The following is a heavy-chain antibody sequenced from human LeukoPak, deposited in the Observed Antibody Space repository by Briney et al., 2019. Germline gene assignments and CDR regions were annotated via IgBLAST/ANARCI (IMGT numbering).Heavy chain of an antibody. CDR2: IIPIFSTA. CDR3: AGGADVGQYTFDY. CDR1: GGTFSSYA. D-gene: IGHD1-26*01. V-gene: IGHV1-69*13. Sequence: SVKVSCKASGGTFSSYAISWVRQAPGQGLEWMGGIIPIFSTANYAQKFQGRVTITADESTSTAYMELSSLRSEDTAVYYCAGGADVGQYTFDYWGQGTLVTVSS. J-gene: IGHJ4*02.